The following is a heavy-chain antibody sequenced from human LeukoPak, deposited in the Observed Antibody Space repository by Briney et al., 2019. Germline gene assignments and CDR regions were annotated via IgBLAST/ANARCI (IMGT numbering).Heavy chain of an antibody. V-gene: IGHV3-30*18. CDR2: ISYDGSNK. Sequence: GGSLRLSCAASGFTFSSYGMHWVRQAPGKGLEWVAVISYDGSNKYHADSVKGRFTISRDNSKNTLYLQMNSLRAEDTAVYYCAKDQDYYDSSGPFDYWGQGTLVTVSS. CDR3: AKDQDYYDSSGPFDY. J-gene: IGHJ4*02. CDR1: GFTFSSYG. D-gene: IGHD3-22*01.